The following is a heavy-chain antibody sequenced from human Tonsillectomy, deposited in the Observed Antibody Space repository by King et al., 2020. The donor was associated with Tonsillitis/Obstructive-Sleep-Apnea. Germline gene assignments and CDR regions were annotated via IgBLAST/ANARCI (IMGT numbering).Heavy chain of an antibody. CDR1: GGSISSYY. CDR2: IYYSGST. V-gene: IGHV4-59*01. CDR3: ARALDAFDI. Sequence: QLQESGPGLVKPSETLSLTCTVSGGSISSYYWSWIRQPPGKGLEWIGYIYYSGSTNYNPYLKSRGTISVDTYKNKFSLKLSSVTAADTAVYYCARALDAFDIGGQGTMVTVSS. J-gene: IGHJ3*02.